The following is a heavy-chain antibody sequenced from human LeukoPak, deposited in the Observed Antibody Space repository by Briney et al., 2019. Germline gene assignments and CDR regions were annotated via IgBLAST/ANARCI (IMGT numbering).Heavy chain of an antibody. Sequence: ASVKVSCKASGGTFSSYAISWVRQAPGQGLEWMGWTNPNSGGTNYAQKFQGRVTMTRDTSISTAYMELSRLRSDDTAVYYCARGGYYDFWSGRLDYWGQGTLVTVSS. CDR3: ARGGYYDFWSGRLDY. D-gene: IGHD3-3*01. V-gene: IGHV1-2*02. J-gene: IGHJ4*02. CDR1: GGTFSSYA. CDR2: TNPNSGGT.